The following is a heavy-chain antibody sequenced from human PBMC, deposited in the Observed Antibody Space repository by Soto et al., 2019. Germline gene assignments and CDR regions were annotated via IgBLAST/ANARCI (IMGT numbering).Heavy chain of an antibody. CDR2: IYDGGRT. D-gene: IGHD7-27*01. CDR1: GGSISTVDYW. Sequence: QVQLQESGPGLVKPSQTLSLTCTVSGGSISTVDYWWSWIRQSPDMGLEWIGHIYDGGRTYNNPSLESRVTMSVDTSKSQLSLTLSSVSAADTAGYYCARGPSGDKADSWGQGTLVTVCS. V-gene: IGHV4-30-4*01. CDR3: ARGPSGDKADS. J-gene: IGHJ4*02.